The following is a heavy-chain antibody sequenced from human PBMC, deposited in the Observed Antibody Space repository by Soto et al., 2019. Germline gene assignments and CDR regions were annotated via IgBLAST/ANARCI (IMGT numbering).Heavy chain of an antibody. Sequence: GGSLRLSCAASEFTFSSYAMTWVRQAPGKGLEWVSAISGSSVSTYYADSVKGRFTISRDNSKNTLYLQMNSLRAEDTAVYYCAKDRLKLAPHYFDYWGQGTLVTVSS. CDR2: ISGSSVST. D-gene: IGHD6-13*01. CDR3: AKDRLKLAPHYFDY. J-gene: IGHJ4*02. V-gene: IGHV3-23*01. CDR1: EFTFSSYA.